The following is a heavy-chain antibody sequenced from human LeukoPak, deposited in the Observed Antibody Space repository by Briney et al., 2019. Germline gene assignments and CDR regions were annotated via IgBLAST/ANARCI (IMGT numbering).Heavy chain of an antibody. V-gene: IGHV3-74*01. Sequence: GGSLRLSCAASGFTFRSYWMHWVRQAPGKGLVWVSRSNSDGSSTTYADSVKGRFTVSRDNAKNTLYLQMNSLRAEDTAVYYCAREDFNDYYFDYWGQGALVTVSS. D-gene: IGHD2-21*02. CDR2: SNSDGSST. CDR3: AREDFNDYYFDY. J-gene: IGHJ4*02. CDR1: GFTFRSYW.